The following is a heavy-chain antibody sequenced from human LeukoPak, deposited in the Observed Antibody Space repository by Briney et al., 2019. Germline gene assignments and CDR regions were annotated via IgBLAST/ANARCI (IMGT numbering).Heavy chain of an antibody. CDR1: GYTFTSYA. CDR2: INAGNGNT. D-gene: IGHD6-13*01. J-gene: IGHJ6*02. Sequence: ASVKVSCKASGYTFTSYAMHWVRQAPGQRLEWMGWINAGNGNTKYSQKFQGRVTITRDTSASTAYMELSSLRSEDTAVYYCAGTSIAAAARRAYYYYGMDVWGQGTTVTVSS. V-gene: IGHV1-3*01. CDR3: AGTSIAAAARRAYYYYGMDV.